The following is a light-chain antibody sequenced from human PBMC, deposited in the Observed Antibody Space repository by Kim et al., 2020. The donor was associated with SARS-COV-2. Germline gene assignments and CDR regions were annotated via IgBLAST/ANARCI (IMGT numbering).Light chain of an antibody. CDR2: NAS. Sequence: DIQMTQSPSSLSASVGDRVTITCQASGDIDYYVSWFMQKPGKAPKLLVYNASKLETGVPSRFSGNGAGTHFTFTISSLQPEDIATYYCHHSDNLPITFGQGARLGIK. CDR3: HHSDNLPIT. J-gene: IGKJ5*01. CDR1: GDIDYY. V-gene: IGKV1-33*01.